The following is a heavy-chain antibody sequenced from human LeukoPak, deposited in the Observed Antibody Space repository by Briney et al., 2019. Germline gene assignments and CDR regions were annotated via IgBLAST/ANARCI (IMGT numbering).Heavy chain of an antibody. D-gene: IGHD6-13*01. Sequence: ASVKVSCKASGYTFTSYDTNWVRQATGQGLEWMGWMNPNSGNTGYAQKFQGRVTMTRNTSISTAYMELSSLRSEDTAVYYCAFSPYSSSWSNWFDPWGQGTLVTVSS. CDR2: MNPNSGNT. J-gene: IGHJ5*02. V-gene: IGHV1-8*01. CDR3: AFSPYSSSWSNWFDP. CDR1: GYTFTSYD.